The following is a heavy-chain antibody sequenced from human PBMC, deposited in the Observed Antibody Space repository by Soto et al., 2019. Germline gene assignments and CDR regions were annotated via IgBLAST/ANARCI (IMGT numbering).Heavy chain of an antibody. D-gene: IGHD2-21*02. CDR1: GGSFSGYY. CDR2: INHSGST. CDR3: ARQETTCGDCYVYYFDY. V-gene: IGHV4-34*01. Sequence: QVQLQQWGAGLLKPSETLSLTCAVYGGSFSGYYWSWIRQPPGKGLEWIGEINHSGSTNYNPSLKSRVTISVDTSKNQFSLKLSSVTAADTAVYYCARQETTCGDCYVYYFDYWGQGTLVTVSS. J-gene: IGHJ4*02.